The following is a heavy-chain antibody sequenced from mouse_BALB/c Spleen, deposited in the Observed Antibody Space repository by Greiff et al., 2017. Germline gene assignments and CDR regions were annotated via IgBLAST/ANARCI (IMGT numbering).Heavy chain of an antibody. Sequence: EVQGVESGGDLVKPGGSLKLSCAASGFTFSSYGMSWVRQTPDKRLEWVATISSGGSYTYYPDSVKGRFTISRDNAKNTLYLQMSSLKSEDTAMYYCARHDGSSYYAMDYWGQGTSVTVSS. D-gene: IGHD1-1*01. CDR2: ISSGGSYT. CDR3: ARHDGSSYYAMDY. CDR1: GFTFSSYG. J-gene: IGHJ4*01. V-gene: IGHV5-6*01.